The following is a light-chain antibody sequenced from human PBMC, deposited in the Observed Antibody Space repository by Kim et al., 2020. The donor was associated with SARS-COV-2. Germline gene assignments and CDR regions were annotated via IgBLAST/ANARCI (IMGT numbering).Light chain of an antibody. CDR3: QQYNNWPYT. J-gene: IGKJ2*01. CDR1: QGVSSN. Sequence: VSAGERATHSCRASQGVSSNLAWYQQKLGQAPRLLIYGASTGATGIPARFSGSGSGTEFTLTISSLKSEDFAVYYCQQYNNWPYTFGQGTKLEI. CDR2: GAS. V-gene: IGKV3-15*01.